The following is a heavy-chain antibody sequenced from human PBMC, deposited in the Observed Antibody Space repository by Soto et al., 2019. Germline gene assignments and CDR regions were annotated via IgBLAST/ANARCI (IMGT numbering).Heavy chain of an antibody. D-gene: IGHD5-18*01. V-gene: IGHV4-39*01. Sequence: QLQLQESGPGLVKHSETLSLTCTVSGGSISSSSYYWGWIRQPPGKGLEWIGSIYYSGSTYYNPSLKRRVTLSVDTSKNQFSLKLSSVTAADTAVYYCARPTFYTAMVPDWGQGTLVTVSS. CDR2: IYYSGST. CDR1: GGSISSSSYY. CDR3: ARPTFYTAMVPD. J-gene: IGHJ4*02.